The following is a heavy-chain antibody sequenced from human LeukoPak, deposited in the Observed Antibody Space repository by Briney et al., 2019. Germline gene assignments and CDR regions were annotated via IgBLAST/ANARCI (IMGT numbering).Heavy chain of an antibody. J-gene: IGHJ4*02. CDR2: INSDGSST. CDR1: GFTFSSYW. Sequence: GGSLRLSCVASGFTFSSYWMHWVRQAPGKGLVWVSRINSDGSSTSYADSVKGRFTISRDNSKNTLYLQMNSLRAEDTAVYYCAKVLAAAGFDYWGQGTLVTVSS. V-gene: IGHV3-74*01. D-gene: IGHD6-13*01. CDR3: AKVLAAAGFDY.